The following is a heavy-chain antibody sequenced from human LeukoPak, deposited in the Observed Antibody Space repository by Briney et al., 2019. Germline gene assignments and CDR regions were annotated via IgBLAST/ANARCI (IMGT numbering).Heavy chain of an antibody. CDR1: GYSISSGYY. CDR2: IYHSGST. Sequence: SETLSLTCTVSGYSISSGYYWGWIRQPPGKGLEWIGSIYHSGSTYYNPSLKSRVTISVDTSKNQFSLKLSSVTAADTAVYYCARYVYYYDSSGPFDYWGQGTLVTVSS. V-gene: IGHV4-38-2*02. D-gene: IGHD3-22*01. CDR3: ARYVYYYDSSGPFDY. J-gene: IGHJ4*02.